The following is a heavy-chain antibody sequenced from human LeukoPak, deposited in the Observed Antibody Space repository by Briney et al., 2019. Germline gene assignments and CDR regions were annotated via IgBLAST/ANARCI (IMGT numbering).Heavy chain of an antibody. Sequence: GGSLRLSCAASGFTVSSNYMSWVRQAPGKGLEWVSVIYSGGSTYYADSVKGRFTISRDNSKNTLYLQMNSLRAEDTAVYYCAAITWVHYYYYMDVWGKGTTVTISS. J-gene: IGHJ6*03. D-gene: IGHD3-16*01. CDR1: GFTVSSNY. V-gene: IGHV3-66*01. CDR3: AAITWVHYYYYMDV. CDR2: IYSGGST.